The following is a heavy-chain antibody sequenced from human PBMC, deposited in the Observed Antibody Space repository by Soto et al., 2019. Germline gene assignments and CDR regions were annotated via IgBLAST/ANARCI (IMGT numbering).Heavy chain of an antibody. J-gene: IGHJ3*02. D-gene: IGHD3-22*01. CDR1: GYTFTGYY. V-gene: IGHV1-2*04. CDR3: ARDTSAYPRGASHI. CDR2: INPKNGGT. Sequence: ASVKVSCKASGYTFTGYYMHWVRQAPGQGLEWMGWINPKNGGTNYAQNFRGWVTMTRDTSISTAYMELSRLRSDDTAVYYCARDTSAYPRGASHIWGQGTMVTASS.